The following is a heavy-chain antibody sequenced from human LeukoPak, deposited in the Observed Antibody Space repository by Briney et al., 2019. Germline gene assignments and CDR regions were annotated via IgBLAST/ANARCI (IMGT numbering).Heavy chain of an antibody. CDR1: GGSFSIRVYY. CDR3: ARGFRGTADY. J-gene: IGHJ4*02. Sequence: SQTLSLTCTVSGGSFSIRVYYWICIRQHPGKCLEWIGYIYQTGSTYYNPSLKSRITISVDTSKNQFSLKLSSVTSADTAVYYCARGFRGTADYWGQGTLVTVSS. V-gene: IGHV4-31*03. D-gene: IGHD1-1*01. CDR2: IYQTGST.